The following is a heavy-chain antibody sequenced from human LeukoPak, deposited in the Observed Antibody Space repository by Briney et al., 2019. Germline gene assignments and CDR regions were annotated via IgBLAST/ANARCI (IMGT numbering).Heavy chain of an antibody. CDR3: TSPQDIVVVPAERVAFDI. D-gene: IGHD2-2*01. CDR1: GFTFSGSA. Sequence: PGGSLRLSCAASGFTFSGSAMHWVRQASGKGLEWVGRIRSKANSYATAYAASVKGRFTISRDDSKNTAYLQMNSLKTEDTAVYYCTSPQDIVVVPAERVAFDIWGQGTMVTVSS. CDR2: IRSKANSYAT. J-gene: IGHJ3*02. V-gene: IGHV3-73*01.